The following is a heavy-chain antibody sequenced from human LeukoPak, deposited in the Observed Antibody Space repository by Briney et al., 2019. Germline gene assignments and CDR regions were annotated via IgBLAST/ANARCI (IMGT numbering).Heavy chain of an antibody. CDR3: ARGRRNTAMVYFFDY. CDR1: GFTFSSYA. V-gene: IGHV3-30-3*01. J-gene: IGHJ4*02. D-gene: IGHD5-18*01. CDR2: ISYDGIQK. Sequence: PGGSLRLSCAASGFTFSSYAMHWVRQAPGKGLEWVAVISYDGIQKYYADSAKGRFTISRDNSKNTLYLQINSLRAEDTAVYFCARGRRNTAMVYFFDYWGQGTLVTVSS.